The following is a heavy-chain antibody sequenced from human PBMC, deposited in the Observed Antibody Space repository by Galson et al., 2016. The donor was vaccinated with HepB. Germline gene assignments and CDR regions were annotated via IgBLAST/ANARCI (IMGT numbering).Heavy chain of an antibody. CDR2: ISSSSSSYI. CDR1: GFTFSTYS. Sequence: SLRLSCAASGFTFSTYSMNWVRQVPGKGLEWVSSISSSSSSYIYYGDSLKGRFTISGDNAKNSLYLQMNSLRAEDTAVYYCARDRGIQLWSRDGFDYWGQGTLVTVSS. J-gene: IGHJ4*02. V-gene: IGHV3-21*01. CDR3: ARDRGIQLWSRDGFDY. D-gene: IGHD5-18*01.